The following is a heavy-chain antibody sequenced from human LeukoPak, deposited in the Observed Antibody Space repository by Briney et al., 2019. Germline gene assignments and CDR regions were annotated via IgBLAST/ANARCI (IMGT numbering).Heavy chain of an antibody. D-gene: IGHD3-10*01. CDR2: ISTGSTTI. Sequence: GGSLRLSCAASGFTFSGYSMCWVRQAPGKGLEWVSYISTGSTTIYYADSVKGRFTISRDNAKNSLYLQMNSLRAEDTAVYYCARGAGGYWGQGTLVTVSS. CDR3: ARGAGGY. V-gene: IGHV3-48*04. J-gene: IGHJ4*02. CDR1: GFTFSGYS.